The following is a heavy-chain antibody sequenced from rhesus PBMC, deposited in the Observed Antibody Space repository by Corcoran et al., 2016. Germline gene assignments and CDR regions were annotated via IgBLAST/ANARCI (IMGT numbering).Heavy chain of an antibody. CDR2: IYSSSGTP. V-gene: IGHV4S7*01. Sequence: QVQLQESGPGLLKPSETLSLTCAVSGGSISGGYGWGWIRQHPGKGLEWIGSIYSSSGTPYYNPSRDSRATISTDTSKNQFSLKLSSMTAADTAVYYCARDGEEYYSGIYYYDLDGLDSWGQGVVVTVSS. D-gene: IGHD3-16*01. CDR1: GGSISGGYG. CDR3: ARDGEEYYSGIYYYDLDGLDS. J-gene: IGHJ6*01.